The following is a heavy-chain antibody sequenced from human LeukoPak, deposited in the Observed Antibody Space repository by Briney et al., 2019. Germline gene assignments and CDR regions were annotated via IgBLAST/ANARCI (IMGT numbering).Heavy chain of an antibody. CDR2: ISGSGGST. D-gene: IGHD3-3*01. Sequence: GGSLRLSCAASGFTFSSYAMNWVRQAPGKGLEWVSGISGSGGSTWYADSVKGRFTISRDNSKNTLYLQMNSLRAEDTAVYYCAKSDFWSGYFYYYYMDVWGKGTTVTVSS. CDR1: GFTFSSYA. V-gene: IGHV3-23*01. J-gene: IGHJ6*03. CDR3: AKSDFWSGYFYYYYMDV.